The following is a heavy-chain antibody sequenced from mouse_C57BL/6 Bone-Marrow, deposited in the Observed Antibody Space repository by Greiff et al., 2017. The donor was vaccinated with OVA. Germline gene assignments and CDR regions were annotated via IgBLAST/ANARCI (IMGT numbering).Heavy chain of an antibody. Sequence: VHLVESGGDLVKPGGSLKLSCAASGFTFSSYGMSWVRQTPDKRLEWVATISSGGSYTYYPDSVKGRFTISRDNAKNTLYLQMSSLKSEDTAMYYCARPLEVYYAMDYWGQGTSVTVSS. CDR1: GFTFSSYG. CDR3: ARPLEVYYAMDY. CDR2: ISSGGSYT. V-gene: IGHV5-6*01. J-gene: IGHJ4*01.